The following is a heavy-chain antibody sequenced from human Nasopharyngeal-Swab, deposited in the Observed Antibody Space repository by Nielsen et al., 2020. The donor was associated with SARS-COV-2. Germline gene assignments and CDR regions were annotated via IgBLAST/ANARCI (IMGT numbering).Heavy chain of an antibody. J-gene: IGHJ4*02. CDR2: IKQSGSGQ. V-gene: IGHV3-7*01. Sequence: GGCLRLSCAASGFTFSSYWMSWVRQAPGKGLEWVAHIKQSGSGQYYVDSVKGRFTISRDNAKNSLSLQMNSLRAEDTAVYYCARYCSTTSCPRGFDYWGQGTLVTVSS. CDR3: ARYCSTTSCPRGFDY. D-gene: IGHD2-2*01. CDR1: GFTFSSYW.